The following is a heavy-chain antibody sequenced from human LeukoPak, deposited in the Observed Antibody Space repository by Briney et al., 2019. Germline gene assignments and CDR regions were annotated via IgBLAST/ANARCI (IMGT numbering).Heavy chain of an antibody. Sequence: SETLSLTCAVYGGTFSGYYWSWIRQPPGKGLEWIGEINDSGSTSCSPSLKSRVSISVDTSKNQFSLKLSSVTAADTAVYYGARVIDYDISGYYLGYWGQGNRVTVSS. D-gene: IGHD3-22*01. V-gene: IGHV4-34*01. CDR1: GGTFSGYY. J-gene: IGHJ4*02. CDR3: ARVIDYDISGYYLGY. CDR2: INDSGST.